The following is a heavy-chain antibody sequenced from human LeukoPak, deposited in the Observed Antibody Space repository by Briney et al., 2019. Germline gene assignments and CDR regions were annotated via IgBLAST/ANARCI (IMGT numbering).Heavy chain of an antibody. Sequence: PGGSLRLSCAAFGFNFGSYWMNWVRQAPGKGLEWVANVNQDGGEDYYVDSVKGRFTISRDNAKNSLYLQMNSLRAEDTAVYYCANRAGNQDYWGQGTLVTVSS. CDR3: ANRAGNQDY. V-gene: IGHV3-7*05. D-gene: IGHD4-23*01. CDR2: VNQDGGED. J-gene: IGHJ4*02. CDR1: GFNFGSYW.